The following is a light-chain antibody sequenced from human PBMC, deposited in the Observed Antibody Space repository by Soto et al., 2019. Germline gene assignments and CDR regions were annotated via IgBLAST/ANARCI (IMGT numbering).Light chain of an antibody. Sequence: IHLTQSPSSLSASVRYRVTITCRASQGITSALAWWQMKKGRAPKLLIYEASILESGVPSRFSGSGYGTDFNLTISSLQTEDFATYYCQQFNNYPLTFGGGTKVDIK. CDR2: EAS. CDR3: QQFNNYPLT. CDR1: QGITSA. J-gene: IGKJ4*01. V-gene: IGKV1D-13*01.